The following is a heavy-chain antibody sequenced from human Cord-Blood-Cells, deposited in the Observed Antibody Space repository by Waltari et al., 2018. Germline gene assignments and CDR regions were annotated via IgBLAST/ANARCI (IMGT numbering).Heavy chain of an antibody. D-gene: IGHD3-10*01. CDR1: GGSISSSSSY. V-gene: IGHV4-39*07. Sequence: QLQLQESGPGLVKPSETLSLTCTVSGGSISSSSSYWGWLRQPPGKGLEWIGSIYYSGSTYYNPSLKSRVTISVDTSKNQFSLKLSSVTAADTAVYYCAGVRGAIAPYYYYYYMDVWGKGTTVTVSS. J-gene: IGHJ6*03. CDR3: AGVRGAIAPYYYYYYMDV. CDR2: IYYSGST.